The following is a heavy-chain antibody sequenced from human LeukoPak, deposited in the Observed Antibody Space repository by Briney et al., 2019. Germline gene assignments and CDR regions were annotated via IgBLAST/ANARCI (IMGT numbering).Heavy chain of an antibody. J-gene: IGHJ4*02. D-gene: IGHD6-6*01. V-gene: IGHV4-34*01. CDR3: ARHIMYSSSPEVTDY. CDR2: INHSGST. Sequence: PSETLSLTCAVYGGSFSGYYWSWIRQPPGKGLEWIGEINHSGSTNYNPSLKSRVTISVDTSKNQFSLKLSSVTAADTAVYYCARHIMYSSSPEVTDYWGQGTLVTVSS. CDR1: GGSFSGYY.